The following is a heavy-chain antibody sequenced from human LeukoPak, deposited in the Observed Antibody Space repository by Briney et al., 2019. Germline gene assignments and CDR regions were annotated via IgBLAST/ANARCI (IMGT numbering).Heavy chain of an antibody. Sequence: GGSLRLSCAAPGFIFRDAAMTWVRQAPGKGLEWVSLIASSGLNTYYADSVRGRFTISRDNSKNTLSLQMNSLRVEDTAIYYCARDIELSTWGLGTLVTVSS. CDR1: GFIFRDAA. D-gene: IGHD5-12*01. CDR3: ARDIELST. V-gene: IGHV3-23*01. J-gene: IGHJ3*01. CDR2: IASSGLNT.